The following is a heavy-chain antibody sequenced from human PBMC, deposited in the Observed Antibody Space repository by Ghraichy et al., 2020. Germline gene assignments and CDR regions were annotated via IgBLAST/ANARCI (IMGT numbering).Heavy chain of an antibody. CDR2: IYYSGST. Sequence: GSLSLTCTVSGGSISSSSYYWGWIRQPPGKGLEWIGSIYYSGSTYYNPSLKSRVTISVDTSKNQFSLKLSSVTAADTAVYYCASKRKLLYGFTYYYYYYMDVWGKGTTVTVSS. D-gene: IGHD2-2*02. V-gene: IGHV4-39*01. J-gene: IGHJ6*03. CDR1: GGSISSSSYY. CDR3: ASKRKLLYGFTYYYYYYMDV.